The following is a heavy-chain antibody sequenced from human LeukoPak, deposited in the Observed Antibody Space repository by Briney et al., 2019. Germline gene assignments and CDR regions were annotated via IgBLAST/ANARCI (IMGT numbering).Heavy chain of an antibody. D-gene: IGHD2-21*02. CDR3: AREGDHGDFQH. Sequence: SETLSLTCAVSGGSISSGGYSWSWIRQPPGKGLEWIGYIYHSGSTYYNPSLKSRVTISVDRSKNQFSLTLSSVTAADTAVYYCAREGDHGDFQHWGQGTLVTVSS. V-gene: IGHV4-30-2*01. CDR2: IYHSGST. CDR1: GGSISSGGYS. J-gene: IGHJ1*01.